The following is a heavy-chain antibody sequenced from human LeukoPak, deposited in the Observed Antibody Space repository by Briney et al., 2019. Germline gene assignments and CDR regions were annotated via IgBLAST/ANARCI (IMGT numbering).Heavy chain of an antibody. D-gene: IGHD5-12*01. CDR3: AKDPEWL. V-gene: IGHV3-30*18. J-gene: IGHJ4*02. CDR1: GFTFSSYG. CDR2: ISYDGSNK. Sequence: GRSLRRSCAASGFTFSSYGMHWVRQAPGKGLEWVAVISYDGSNKYYADSVKGRFTISRDNSKNTLYLQMNSLRAEDTAIYYCAKDPEWLWGQGTLVTVSS.